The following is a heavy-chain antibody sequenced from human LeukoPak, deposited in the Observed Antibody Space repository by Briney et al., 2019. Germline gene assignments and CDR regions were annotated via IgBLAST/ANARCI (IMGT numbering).Heavy chain of an antibody. Sequence: SGGSLRLSCAASGFTFSSYAMSWVRQAPGKGLEWVSGISGSGGSTYYADSVKGRFTIFRDNSKNTLYLQINSLRAEDTAVYHCANGWSPDYWGRGTLVTVSS. V-gene: IGHV3-23*01. CDR1: GFTFSSYA. J-gene: IGHJ4*02. D-gene: IGHD2-15*01. CDR2: ISGSGGST. CDR3: ANGWSPDY.